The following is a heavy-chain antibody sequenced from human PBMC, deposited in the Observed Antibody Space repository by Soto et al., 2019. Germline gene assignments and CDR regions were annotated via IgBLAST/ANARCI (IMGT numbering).Heavy chain of an antibody. D-gene: IGHD3-22*01. CDR1: GGTFRSSA. V-gene: IGHV1-69*01. J-gene: IGHJ4*02. CDR2: IIPLFGTT. Sequence: QVQLVQSGAEVKKPGSSVEVSCKASGGTFRSSAFSGVRQAPGQGLEWMGGIIPLFGTTNYAQKFQGRVTITAGESTTTAYIKLSSLRSEDSAVYYCARGAEDSCGCVLECWGQGSLVTVSS. CDR3: ARGAEDSCGCVLEC.